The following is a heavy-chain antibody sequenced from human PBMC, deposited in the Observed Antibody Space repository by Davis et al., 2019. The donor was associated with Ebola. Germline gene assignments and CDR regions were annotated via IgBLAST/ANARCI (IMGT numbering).Heavy chain of an antibody. CDR2: IRSKANSYAT. J-gene: IGHJ4*02. V-gene: IGHV3-73*01. D-gene: IGHD1-26*01. Sequence: GESLKISCAASGFVFSDSAMHWVRQASGKGLEWVGRIRSKANSYATAYAASVKGRFTISRDDSKNTAYLQMNSLKTEDTAVYYCSRSGPDNWGQGTLVTVSS. CDR3: SRSGPDN. CDR1: GFVFSDSA.